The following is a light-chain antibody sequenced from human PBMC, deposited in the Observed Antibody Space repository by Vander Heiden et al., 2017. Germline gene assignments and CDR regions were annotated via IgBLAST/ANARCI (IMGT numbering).Light chain of an antibody. CDR3: QTWGTGFWV. J-gene: IGLJ3*02. V-gene: IGLV4-69*01. CDR1: SGHSSYA. Sequence: QLVLTQSPSASASLVASVKLTCTLSSGHSSYAIAWHQQQPEKGPRYLMKLNSDGSHSKGDGIPDRFSGSSSGAERYLTISSLQSEDEADYYCQTWGTGFWVFGGGTKLTVL. CDR2: LNSDGSH.